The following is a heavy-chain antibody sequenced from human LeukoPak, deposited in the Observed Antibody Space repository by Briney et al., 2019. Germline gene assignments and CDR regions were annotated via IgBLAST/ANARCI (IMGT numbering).Heavy chain of an antibody. CDR2: IYYNGSS. D-gene: IGHD2-8*01. V-gene: IGHV4-39*07. Sequence: PSETLSLTCTVSGGSISSRSYYWGWIRQPPGKGLEGIGRIYYNGSSYYNPSLKIRVTISVDTSKNQFSLNLSSVTAADTAVYYCARDQAYTNGVNNWFDPWGQGTLVTVSS. CDR3: ARDQAYTNGVNNWFDP. CDR1: GGSISSRSYY. J-gene: IGHJ5*02.